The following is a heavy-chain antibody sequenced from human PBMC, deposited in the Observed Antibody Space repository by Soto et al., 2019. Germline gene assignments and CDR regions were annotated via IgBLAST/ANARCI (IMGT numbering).Heavy chain of an antibody. J-gene: IGHJ3*02. D-gene: IGHD1-26*01. Sequence: LRLSCAASGFSFSDYGMHWVRQAPGKGLEWVALIYYDGSNEHYADSVQGRFTISRDNSKNTLYLQMNSLRAEDTAGYYCARDRGSYSDALDIWGQGTVVTVSS. CDR3: ARDRGSYSDALDI. V-gene: IGHV3-33*08. CDR2: IYYDGSNE. CDR1: GFSFSDYG.